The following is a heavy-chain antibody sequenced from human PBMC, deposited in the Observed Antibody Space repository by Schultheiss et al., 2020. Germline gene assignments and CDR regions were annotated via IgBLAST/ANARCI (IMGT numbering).Heavy chain of an antibody. CDR2: ISYDGSNK. CDR1: GFTFSNYA. Sequence: GGSLRLSCAASGFTFSNYAMHWVRQAPGKGLEWVGSISYDGSNKYYADSVKGRFTISRDNSKNTLYLQMNSLRAEDTAVYYCARDSYSSSWRGYFDYWGQGTLVIVSS. D-gene: IGHD6-13*01. CDR3: ARDSYSSSWRGYFDY. V-gene: IGHV3-30*04. J-gene: IGHJ4*02.